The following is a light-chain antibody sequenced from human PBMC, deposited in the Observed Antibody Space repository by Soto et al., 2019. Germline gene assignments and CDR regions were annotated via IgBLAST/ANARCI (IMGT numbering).Light chain of an antibody. CDR3: YSESDSNLI. V-gene: IGLV3-27*01. CDR1: VLAKKF. Sequence: SYELTQPSSVSVSPGQTATITCSGAVLAKKFARWFQRKPGQAPVMVIYKDSERPSGIPERFSGSTSETTVTLTISGAQVEDEAEYYCYSESDSNLIFGGGTKVTVL. J-gene: IGLJ2*01. CDR2: KDS.